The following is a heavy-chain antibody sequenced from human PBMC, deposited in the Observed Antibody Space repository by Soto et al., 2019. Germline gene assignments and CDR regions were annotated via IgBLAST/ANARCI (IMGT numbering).Heavy chain of an antibody. V-gene: IGHV1-69*08. CDR3: ARDFGSNWFDP. D-gene: IGHD3-10*01. J-gene: IGHJ5*02. CDR1: GGTFSSYT. CDR2: IIPILGIA. Sequence: QVQLVQSGAEVKKPGSSVKVSCKASGGTFSSYTISWVRQAPGQGLEWMGRIIPILGIANYAQKFQGRVTSTADKSTSTAYMELSSLRSEDTAVYYCARDFGSNWFDPWGQGTLVTVSS.